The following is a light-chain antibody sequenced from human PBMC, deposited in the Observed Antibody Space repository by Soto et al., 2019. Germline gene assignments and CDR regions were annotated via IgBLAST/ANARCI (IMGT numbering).Light chain of an antibody. CDR1: QSFSNY. CDR3: QHSFSNPYT. V-gene: IGKV1-39*01. J-gene: IGKJ2*01. CDR2: GAS. Sequence: DIQMTQSPSSVSASVGDRITITCRTSQSFSNYLTWYQHKPGKAPKLLIYGASSLQSGVPSRFSGIGSGTDFTLTINSLQPEDFATYYCQHSFSNPYTFGQGTKLEI.